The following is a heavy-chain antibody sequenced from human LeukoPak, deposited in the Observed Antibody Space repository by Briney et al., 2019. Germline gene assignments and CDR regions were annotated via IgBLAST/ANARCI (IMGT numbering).Heavy chain of an antibody. D-gene: IGHD4-23*01. CDR3: ARGALAGTVVTLPDY. V-gene: IGHV3-48*03. CDR2: ISSSGSTI. Sequence: GGSLRLSCAASGFTFSSYEMNWVRQAPGKGLEWVSYISSSGSTIYYADSVKGRFTISRDNAKNSLYLQMNSLRAEDTAVYYCARGALAGTVVTLPDYWGQGTLVTVSS. CDR1: GFTFSSYE. J-gene: IGHJ4*02.